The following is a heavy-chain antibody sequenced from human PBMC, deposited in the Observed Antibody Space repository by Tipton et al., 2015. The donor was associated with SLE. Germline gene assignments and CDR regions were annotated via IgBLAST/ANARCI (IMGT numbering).Heavy chain of an antibody. CDR3: ARSLSRKWTLDR. V-gene: IGHV4-39*07. CDR1: RGSIGSSSYY. Sequence: TLSLTCTVSRGSIGSSSYYWGWIRQSPGMRLEWVGSIRYSGSTYYNPSLKSRVTISLDTSKNQFSLNLSSVTAADTAVYYCARSLSRKWTLDRWGQGTLVTVSS. CDR2: IRYSGST. J-gene: IGHJ5*02. D-gene: IGHD1-26*01.